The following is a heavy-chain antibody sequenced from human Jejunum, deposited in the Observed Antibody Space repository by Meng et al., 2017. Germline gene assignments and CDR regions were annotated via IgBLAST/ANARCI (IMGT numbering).Heavy chain of an antibody. D-gene: IGHD1-26*01. J-gene: IGHJ4*02. Sequence: QIQLQQSGPGLVKPSQTLSLTCAISGASVSSNSAGWNWIRQSPSRGLEWLGRTYYRSKWYIDYAVSVKSRITIDPDTSKNQFSLPLNSVTPEDTAVYYCAGGGLVRSTRGYFDYWGQGTLVTVSS. CDR1: GASVSSNSAG. CDR3: AGGGLVRSTRGYFDY. CDR2: TYYRSKWYI. V-gene: IGHV6-1*01.